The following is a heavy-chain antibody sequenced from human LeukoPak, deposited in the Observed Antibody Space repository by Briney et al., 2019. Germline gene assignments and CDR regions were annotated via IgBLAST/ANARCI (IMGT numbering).Heavy chain of an antibody. Sequence: SETLSLTCGVSNYAISSGFYWGWIRQPPGKGLECIGIISYSGSTYYNPSLKSRVTISVDTSKNQFSLRLSSVTASDTAVYYCARVYSSGWYPHYFDYWGQGTLVTVSS. CDR1: NYAISSGFY. CDR2: ISYSGST. V-gene: IGHV4-38-2*01. CDR3: ARVYSSGWYPHYFDY. D-gene: IGHD6-19*01. J-gene: IGHJ4*02.